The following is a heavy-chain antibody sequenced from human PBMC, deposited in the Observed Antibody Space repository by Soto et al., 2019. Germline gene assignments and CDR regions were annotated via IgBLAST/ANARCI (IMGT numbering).Heavy chain of an antibody. CDR3: ARRLAAVGIHYWYFDL. V-gene: IGHV5-51*01. D-gene: IGHD6-13*01. CDR2: IYPGDSDT. J-gene: IGHJ2*01. CDR1: GYSFTSYW. Sequence: GESLKISCKGSGYSFTSYWIGWVRQMPGKGLEWMGIIYPGDSDTRYSPSFQGHVTISADKSISTAYLQWSSLKASDTAMYYCARRLAAVGIHYWYFDLWGRGTLVTVSS.